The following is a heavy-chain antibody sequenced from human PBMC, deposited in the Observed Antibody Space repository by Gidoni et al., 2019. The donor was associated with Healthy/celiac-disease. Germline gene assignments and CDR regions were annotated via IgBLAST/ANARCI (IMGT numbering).Heavy chain of an antibody. Sequence: EVQLVESGGGLVPPGGSLLLSCAAPGFPVSRTYMSWVRQAPGKGLEWVSVIYSGGSTYYADSVKGRFTISRDNSKNTLYLQMNSLRAEDTAVYYCASFGGRVNTADYWGQGTLVTVSS. CDR3: ASFGGRVNTADY. V-gene: IGHV3-66*01. CDR1: GFPVSRTY. D-gene: IGHD3-22*01. J-gene: IGHJ4*02. CDR2: IYSGGST.